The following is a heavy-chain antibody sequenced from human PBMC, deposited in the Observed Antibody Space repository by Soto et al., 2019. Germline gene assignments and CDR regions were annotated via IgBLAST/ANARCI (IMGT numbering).Heavy chain of an antibody. CDR2: SYYSGST. V-gene: IGHV4-59*01. Sequence: PSETLSLTCTVSGGSISSYYWSWIRQPPGKGLEWIGYSYYSGSTNYNHSLNSRVPISVDTSKNQFSLKLSSVTAADTAVYYFAVGYYDFWSGYYGLDPWGQGTLVTVSS. CDR1: GGSISSYY. J-gene: IGHJ5*02. CDR3: AVGYYDFWSGYYGLDP. D-gene: IGHD3-3*01.